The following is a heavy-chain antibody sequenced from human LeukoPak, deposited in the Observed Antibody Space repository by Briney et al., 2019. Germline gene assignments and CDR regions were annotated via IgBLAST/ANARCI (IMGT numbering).Heavy chain of an antibody. J-gene: IGHJ4*02. CDR2: IIPIFGTA. Sequence: SVKVSCKASGGTFSSYAISWVRQAPGQGLEWMGRIIPIFGTANYAQKFQGRVTITTDESTSTAYMELSSLRSEDTAVYYCARDRGRGYSYGYDLDYWGQGTLVTASS. CDR3: ARDRGRGYSYGYDLDY. D-gene: IGHD5-18*01. CDR1: GGTFSSYA. V-gene: IGHV1-69*05.